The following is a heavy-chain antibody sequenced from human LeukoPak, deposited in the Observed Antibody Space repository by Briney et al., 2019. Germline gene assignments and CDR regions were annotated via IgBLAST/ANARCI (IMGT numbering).Heavy chain of an antibody. CDR2: LSGSGGDT. Sequence: GVSLRLSCAASGFTFSSYAMNWVRQAPGKGLEWVSALSGSGGDTYYADSVKGRFTISRDNFKNTLYLQMNSLRAEDTAVYYCAKDRGTSGGYGVDVWGQGTTVTVFS. CDR1: GFTFSSYA. CDR3: AKDRGTSGGYGVDV. D-gene: IGHD1-14*01. V-gene: IGHV3-23*01. J-gene: IGHJ6*02.